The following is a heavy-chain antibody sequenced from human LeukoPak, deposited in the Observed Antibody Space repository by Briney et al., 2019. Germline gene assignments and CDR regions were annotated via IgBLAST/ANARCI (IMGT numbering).Heavy chain of an antibody. CDR2: INPSGGST. V-gene: IGHV1-46*01. CDR3: ARDRGLVATIVGVAGTFDY. D-gene: IGHD6-19*01. Sequence: ASVKVSCKASGYTFTSYYMHWVRQAPGQGLEWMGIINPSGGSTSYAQKFQGRVTMTRDTSTSTVYMELSSLRSEDTAVYYCARDRGLVATIVGVAGTFDYWGQGTLVTVSS. J-gene: IGHJ4*02. CDR1: GYTFTSYY.